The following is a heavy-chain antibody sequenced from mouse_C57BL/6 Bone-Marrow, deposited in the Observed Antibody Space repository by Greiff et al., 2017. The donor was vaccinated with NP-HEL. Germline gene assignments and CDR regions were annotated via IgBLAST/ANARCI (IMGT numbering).Heavy chain of an antibody. Sequence: QVQLQQSGAELAKPGASVKLSCKASGYTFTSYWLHWVKQRPGQGLEWIGYINPSSGYTKYNQKFKDKAKLTADKSSSTAYMQLSSLTYEDSAVYYCASTRGFDYWGQGTTLTVSS. CDR2: INPSSGYT. CDR3: ASTRGFDY. V-gene: IGHV1-7*01. J-gene: IGHJ2*01. CDR1: GYTFTSYW.